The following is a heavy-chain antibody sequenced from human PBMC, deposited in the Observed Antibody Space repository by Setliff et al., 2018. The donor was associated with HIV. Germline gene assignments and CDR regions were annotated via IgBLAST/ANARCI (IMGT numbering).Heavy chain of an antibody. CDR3: ASQPSEYYYGSGSYYAREFDY. Sequence: PSETLSLTCIVSGASINSHYWYWIRQPPGKGLEWIGHVYYTGSANYNPSLKSRVTISVDTSKNQFSLKLSSVTAADTAVYYCASQPSEYYYGSGSYYAREFDYWGQGTLVTVSS. CDR1: GASINSHY. CDR2: VYYTGSA. D-gene: IGHD3-10*01. J-gene: IGHJ4*02. V-gene: IGHV4-59*08.